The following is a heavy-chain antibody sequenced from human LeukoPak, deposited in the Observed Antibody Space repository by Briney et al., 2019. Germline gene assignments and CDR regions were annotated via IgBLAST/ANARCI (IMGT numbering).Heavy chain of an antibody. J-gene: IGHJ4*02. Sequence: GGSLRLSCTASGFTFGDYAMSWVRQAPGKGLEWVGFIRSKAYGGTTEYAASVKGRFTISRDDSKSIAYLQMNSLKTEDTAVYYCTTDQLTYYYDSSGGGDYFDYWGQGTLVTVSS. CDR3: TTDQLTYYYDSSGGGDYFDY. CDR1: GFTFGDYA. CDR2: IRSKAYGGTT. V-gene: IGHV3-49*04. D-gene: IGHD3-22*01.